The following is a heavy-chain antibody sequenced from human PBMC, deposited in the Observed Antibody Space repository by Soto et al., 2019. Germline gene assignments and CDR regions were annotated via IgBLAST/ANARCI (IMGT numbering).Heavy chain of an antibody. Sequence: QVQLQESGPGLVKPSQTLSLTCTVSGGSINRGLYCQTWIRHHPGQGLECIGYIYSRGNTFYTPSLKSRVELAVDASKNQFSLRVNSVTAADTAVYYCARARPGSYFEFEYWGQGTLVTVSS. CDR2: IYSRGNT. CDR3: ARARPGSYFEFEY. V-gene: IGHV4-31*03. J-gene: IGHJ4*02. CDR1: GGSINRGLYC. D-gene: IGHD3-10*01.